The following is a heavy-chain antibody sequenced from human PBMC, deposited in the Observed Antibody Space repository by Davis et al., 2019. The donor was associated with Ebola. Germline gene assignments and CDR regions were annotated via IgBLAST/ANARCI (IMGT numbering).Heavy chain of an antibody. V-gene: IGHV6-1*01. CDR2: TYYSSKWYN. D-gene: IGHD5-12*01. CDR3: ARGWLRSAFNQ. J-gene: IGHJ4*02. CDR1: GDSLSGSSGA. Sequence: HPQTPSLTRAISGDSLSGSSGAWNWTRPSPSRGLEWLGTTYYSSKWYNEAALSVKSRITISADTAKNQLSLHLNSVTPEDTAVYYCARGWLRSAFNQWGQGTLVTVSS.